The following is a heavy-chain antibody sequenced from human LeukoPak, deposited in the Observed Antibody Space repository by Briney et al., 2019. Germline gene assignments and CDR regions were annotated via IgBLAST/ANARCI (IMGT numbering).Heavy chain of an antibody. CDR2: ISDGGTNK. J-gene: IGHJ3*02. CDR3: AKSKSGPSNDAFDI. V-gene: IGHV3-30-3*02. Sequence: GGSLRLSCAASGFTFSSYAMHWVRQAPGKGLGWVAVISDGGTNKYYADSVKGRFTISRDNSQNTLYLQMNSLRAEDTAVYYCAKSKSGPSNDAFDIWGQGTMVTVSS. CDR1: GFTFSSYA.